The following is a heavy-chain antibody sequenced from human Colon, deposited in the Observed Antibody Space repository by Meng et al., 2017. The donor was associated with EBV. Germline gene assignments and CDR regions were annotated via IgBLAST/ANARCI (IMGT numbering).Heavy chain of an antibody. D-gene: IGHD5-12*01. CDR1: GGSISRGDYY. J-gene: IGHJ4*02. CDR2: IYYSGST. CDR3: ARDRGGLGAFDY. V-gene: IGHV4-30-4*01. Sequence: VQPQDSGPGLGKPSQTLSPTCTVSGGSISRGDYYWSWIRQPPGKGLEWIGYIYYSGSTYYNPSLKSRVTISVDTSKNQFSLKLSSVTAADTAVYYCARDRGGLGAFDYWGQGTLVTVSS.